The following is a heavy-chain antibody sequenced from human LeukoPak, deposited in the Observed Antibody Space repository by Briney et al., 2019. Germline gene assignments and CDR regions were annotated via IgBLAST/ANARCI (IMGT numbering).Heavy chain of an antibody. CDR3: ARHYYGSGGFDY. V-gene: IGHV2-70*11. J-gene: IGHJ4*02. CDR1: GFSLSTSGMC. D-gene: IGHD3-10*01. CDR2: IDWDDDK. Sequence: ESGPTLVNPTQTLTLTCTFSGFSLSTSGMCVTWIRQPPGKALEWLARIDWDDDKYYSTSLKTRLTISKDTSKNQVVLTMTNMDPVDTATYFCARHYYGSGGFDYWGQGTLVTVSS.